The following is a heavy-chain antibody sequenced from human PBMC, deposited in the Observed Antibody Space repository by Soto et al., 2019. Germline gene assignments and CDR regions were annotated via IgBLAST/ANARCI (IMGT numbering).Heavy chain of an antibody. J-gene: IGHJ2*01. CDR3: ARYYYGPRGEGWYFDL. Sequence: GGSLRLSCAASGFTFSSYAMHWVRQAPGKGLDYVSAISSNGGSTYYANSVKGRFTISRDNSKNTLYLQMGSLRAEDMAVYYCARYYYGPRGEGWYFDLWGRGTLVTVSS. V-gene: IGHV3-64*01. CDR1: GFTFSSYA. D-gene: IGHD3-10*01. CDR2: ISSNGGST.